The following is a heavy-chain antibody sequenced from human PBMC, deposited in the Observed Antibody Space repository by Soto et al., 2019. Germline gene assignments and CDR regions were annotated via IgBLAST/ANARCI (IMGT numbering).Heavy chain of an antibody. CDR3: ARVFGDTYAEFYYMDV. Sequence: QVQLQESGPGLVKPSETLSLTCTVSGGSISSYYWSWIRQPPGKGLEWIGYIYYSGSTNYNPSLKSRVTISVDTSKNQFSLKLSSVTAADTAVYYCARVFGDTYAEFYYMDVWGKGTTVTVSS. D-gene: IGHD3-16*01. J-gene: IGHJ6*03. CDR2: IYYSGST. CDR1: GGSISSYY. V-gene: IGHV4-59*01.